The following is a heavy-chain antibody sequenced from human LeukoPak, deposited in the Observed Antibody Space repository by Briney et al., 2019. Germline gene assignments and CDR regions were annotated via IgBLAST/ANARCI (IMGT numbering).Heavy chain of an antibody. CDR3: ARHREHGLGYYMDV. Sequence: PSETLSPTCTVSGGSISSSSYYWGWIRQPPGKGLEWIGSIYYSGSTYYNPSLKSRVTISVDTSKNQFSLKLSSVTAADTAVYYCARHREHGLGYYMDVWGKGTTVTISS. CDR2: IYYSGST. J-gene: IGHJ6*03. D-gene: IGHD1-26*01. CDR1: GGSISSSSYY. V-gene: IGHV4-39*01.